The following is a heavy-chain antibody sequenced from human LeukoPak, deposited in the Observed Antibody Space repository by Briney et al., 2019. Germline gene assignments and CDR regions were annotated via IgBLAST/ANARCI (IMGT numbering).Heavy chain of an antibody. CDR3: ARLVVPAAVDY. CDR2: INHSGSA. D-gene: IGHD2-2*01. V-gene: IGHV4-34*01. Sequence: PSETLSLTCAVYGRSLSGYFWRWIRQPPGKGLEWIGEINHSGSAKYNPSLKSRVTISVDTSKNQFSLKLSSVTAADTAVYYCARLVVPAAVDYWGQGTLVTVSS. CDR1: GRSLSGYF. J-gene: IGHJ4*02.